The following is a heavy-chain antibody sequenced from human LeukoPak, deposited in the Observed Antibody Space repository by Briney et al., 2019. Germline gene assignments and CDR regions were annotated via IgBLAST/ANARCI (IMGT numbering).Heavy chain of an antibody. Sequence: AGGSLRLSCAAAGFTFSSDAITCVRQAPGKGLEWVSSIRGDAGSTYYADSVRGRFTISRDNSKNTVYLQMNSLRAEDTAEYYCAKDVVLSGWDFVHWGQGTLVTVSS. CDR3: AKDVVLSGWDFVH. D-gene: IGHD6-19*01. V-gene: IGHV3-23*01. CDR2: IRGDAGST. CDR1: GFTFSSDA. J-gene: IGHJ1*01.